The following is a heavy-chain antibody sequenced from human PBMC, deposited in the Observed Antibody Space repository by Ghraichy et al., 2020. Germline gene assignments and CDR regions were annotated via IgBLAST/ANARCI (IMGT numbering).Heavy chain of an antibody. V-gene: IGHV3-7*01. J-gene: IGHJ6*02. Sequence: GESLNISCAASGFTFSSYWMSWVRQAPGKGLEWVANIKQDGSEKYYVDSVKGRFTISRDNAKNSLYLQMNSLRAEDTAVYYCARVYGDYDYYYYGMDVWGQGTTVTVSS. CDR2: IKQDGSEK. D-gene: IGHD4-17*01. CDR1: GFTFSSYW. CDR3: ARVYGDYDYYYYGMDV.